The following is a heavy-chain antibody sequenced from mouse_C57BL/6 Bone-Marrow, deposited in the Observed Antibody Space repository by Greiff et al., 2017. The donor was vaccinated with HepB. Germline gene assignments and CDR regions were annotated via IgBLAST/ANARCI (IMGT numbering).Heavy chain of an antibody. CDR2: IYPGSGST. J-gene: IGHJ3*01. D-gene: IGHD2-10*02. CDR3: AREGGMVAEAY. V-gene: IGHV1-55*01. Sequence: QVQLQQPGAEFVKPGASVKMSCKASGYTFTSYWITGVKQRPGQGLEWIGDIYPGSGSTNYKEKFKSKATLTVDTSSSTAYKKISSLTSEDSAVYYCAREGGMVAEAYWGQGTLVTVSA. CDR1: GYTFTSYW.